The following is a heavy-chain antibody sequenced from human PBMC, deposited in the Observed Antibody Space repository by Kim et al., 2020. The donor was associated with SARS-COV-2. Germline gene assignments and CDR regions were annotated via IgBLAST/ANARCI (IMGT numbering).Heavy chain of an antibody. J-gene: IGHJ4*02. V-gene: IGHV4-38-2*02. D-gene: IGHD3-9*01. CDR3: ARDRKLRYYDY. CDR2: IYHSGST. CDR1: GYSISSGYY. Sequence: SETLSLTCTVSGYSISSGYYWGWIRQPPGKGLEWIGSIYHSGSTYYNPSLKSRVTISVDTSKNQFSLKLSAVTAADTAVYYCARDRKLRYYDYWGQGTLVTVSP.